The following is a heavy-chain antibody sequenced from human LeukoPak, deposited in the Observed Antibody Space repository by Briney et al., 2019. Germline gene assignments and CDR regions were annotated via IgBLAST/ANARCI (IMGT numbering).Heavy chain of an antibody. J-gene: IGHJ4*02. V-gene: IGHV3-53*01. D-gene: IGHD3-22*01. Sequence: GGSLRLSCAASGFTFRSDAMSWIRQAPGKGLEWVSIIYSGGSTYYADSVKGRFTISRDNSKNTLYLQMNSLRADDTAVYYCARGPPYDRFDYWGQGTLVTVSS. CDR2: IYSGGST. CDR1: GFTFRSDA. CDR3: ARGPPYDRFDY.